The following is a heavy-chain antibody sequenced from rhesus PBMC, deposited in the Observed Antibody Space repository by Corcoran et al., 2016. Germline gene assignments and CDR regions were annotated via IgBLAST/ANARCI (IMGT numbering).Heavy chain of an antibody. V-gene: IGHV3-59*01. J-gene: IGHJ6*01. D-gene: IGHD2-27*01. CDR3: ARDSVVDRYRGLDS. CDR2: INNGISST. CDR1: GFTFSDYY. Sequence: EVQLVESGGGLAKPGGSLRLSCAASGFTFSDYYMHWVRQASGKGQEWVSRINNGISSTMYADSVKGRFNISRENAKNTLYLQMNSLRAEDTAVYYCARDSVVDRYRGLDSWGQGVVVTVSS.